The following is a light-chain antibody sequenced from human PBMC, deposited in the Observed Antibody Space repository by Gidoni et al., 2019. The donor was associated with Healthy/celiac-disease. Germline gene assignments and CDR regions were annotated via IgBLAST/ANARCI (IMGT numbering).Light chain of an antibody. J-gene: IGKJ1*01. CDR2: GAS. V-gene: IGKV3-20*01. Sequence: IALKQSPGTLSLSPGDRATPSCSASQRVSGSYLAWYQQKPGQAPRLLLYGASSSATSIPDRFSGSGSCTDFSLIIIRLEPDDVSVFYYQQHGSSLTWTFGRGTKVEIK. CDR3: QQHGSSLTWT. CDR1: QRVSGSY.